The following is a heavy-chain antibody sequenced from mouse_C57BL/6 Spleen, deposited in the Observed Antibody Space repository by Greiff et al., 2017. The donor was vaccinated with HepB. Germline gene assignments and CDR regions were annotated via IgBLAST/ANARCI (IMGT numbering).Heavy chain of an antibody. V-gene: IGHV5-17*01. J-gene: IGHJ4*01. Sequence: EVKLVESGGGLVKPGGSLKLSCAASGFTFSDYGMHWVRQAPEKGLEWVAYISSGSSTIYYADTVKGRFTISRDNAKNTLFLQMTSLRSEDTAMYYCARTQADYYAMDYWGQGTSVTVSS. CDR3: ARTQADYYAMDY. CDR2: ISSGSSTI. CDR1: GFTFSDYG. D-gene: IGHD3-2*02.